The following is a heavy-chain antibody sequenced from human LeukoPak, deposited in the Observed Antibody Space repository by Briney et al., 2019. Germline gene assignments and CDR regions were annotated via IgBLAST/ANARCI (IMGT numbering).Heavy chain of an antibody. CDR2: IYSGGST. Sequence: GGSLRLSCAASGFTVSSNYMSCVRQAPGKGLVWVSVIYSGGSTYYADSVKGRFTISGDNSKNTLYLQMNSLRAEDTAVYYCARVASYDSSSYYAYWGQGTLVTVSS. J-gene: IGHJ4*02. CDR1: GFTVSSNY. V-gene: IGHV3-53*01. CDR3: ARVASYDSSSYYAY. D-gene: IGHD3-22*01.